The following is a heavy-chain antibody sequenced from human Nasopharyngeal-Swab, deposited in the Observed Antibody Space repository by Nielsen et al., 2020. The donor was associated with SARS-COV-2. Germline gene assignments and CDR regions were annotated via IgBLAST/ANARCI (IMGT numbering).Heavy chain of an antibody. CDR2: ISGSGGTI. Sequence: GGSLRLSCAASGFTFSDYYMSWIRQAPGKGLEYISYISGSGGTIYYGDSRKGRFIISRDNAKNSLYLQMNSLRAEDTAVYSCARDRANWDFDYWGQGTLVTVSS. CDR3: ARDRANWDFDY. D-gene: IGHD7-27*01. CDR1: GFTFSDYY. V-gene: IGHV3-11*04. J-gene: IGHJ4*02.